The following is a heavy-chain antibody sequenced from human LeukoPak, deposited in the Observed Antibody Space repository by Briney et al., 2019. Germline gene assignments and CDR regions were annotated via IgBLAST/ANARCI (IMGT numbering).Heavy chain of an antibody. CDR3: AKAMGNQYCSSTSCLAQH. CDR1: GGSISSYF. J-gene: IGHJ1*01. V-gene: IGHV4-59*01. Sequence: SETLSLTCTVSGGSISSYFWNWIRQPPAKGLEWIGYIHYSGNTNYNPSLKSRVTISVDTSKNQFSLKLTSVTAADTAMYYCAKAMGNQYCSSTSCLAQHWGQGTLVTVSS. CDR2: IHYSGNT. D-gene: IGHD2-2*01.